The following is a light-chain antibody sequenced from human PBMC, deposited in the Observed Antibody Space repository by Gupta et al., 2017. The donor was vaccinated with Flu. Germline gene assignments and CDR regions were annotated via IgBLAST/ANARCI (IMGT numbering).Light chain of an antibody. CDR3: QQLKSFPFT. CDR2: SAS. V-gene: IGKV1-9*01. CDR1: QGIRNN. Sequence: PSVLSASVGDRVTITCRASQGIRNNLAWYQQKPGKAPKLLIYSASTVKSGVPSRFSGNGSGTEFTLTISSRQPEDFATYCCQQLKSFPFTFGGGTXVEIK. J-gene: IGKJ4*01.